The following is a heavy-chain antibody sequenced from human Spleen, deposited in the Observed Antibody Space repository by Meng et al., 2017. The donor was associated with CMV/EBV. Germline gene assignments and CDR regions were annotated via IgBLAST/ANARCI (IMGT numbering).Heavy chain of an antibody. J-gene: IGHJ4*02. CDR3: ARDLGLCGSMFSCFDH. Sequence: ASVKVSCKASGYTFTGYYMHWVRQAPGQGLEWMGWINPNNGDTNYAQKFQGRVTMTRDTSISTAYMELSRLRSDDTAVYYCARDLGLCGSMFSCFDHWGQGTLVTVSS. D-gene: IGHD3-10*02. CDR2: INPNNGDT. V-gene: IGHV1-2*02. CDR1: GYTFTGYY.